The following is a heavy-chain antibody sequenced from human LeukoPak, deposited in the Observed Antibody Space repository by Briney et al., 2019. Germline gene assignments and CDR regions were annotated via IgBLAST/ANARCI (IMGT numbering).Heavy chain of an antibody. CDR1: GGSISSGNYY. J-gene: IGHJ5*02. CDR3: ARLLTWSIGYSNWFDP. D-gene: IGHD2-15*01. V-gene: IGHV4-61*02. CDR2: IYTSGST. Sequence: SETLSLTCTVSGGSISSGNYYWTWIRQPAGKGLEWIGRIYTSGSTNYNPSLKSRVTISVDTSKNQFSLKLSSVTAADTAVYYCARLLTWSIGYSNWFDPWGQGTLVTVSS.